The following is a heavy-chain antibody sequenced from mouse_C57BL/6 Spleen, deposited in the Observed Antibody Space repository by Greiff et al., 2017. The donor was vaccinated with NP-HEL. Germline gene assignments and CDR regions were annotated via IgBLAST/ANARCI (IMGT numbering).Heavy chain of an antibody. J-gene: IGHJ2*01. CDR1: GSPFPSSL. V-gene: IGHV1-69*01. CDR3: ARRHYYGSSYFDF. D-gene: IGHD1-1*01. Sequence: VPLPQPGAELVMPGASVKLSCKASGSPFPSSLVHWVKERPWQGLEVIGEIDPSDRYNKYNQKFKGKSTLNVDKSSSTAYMQLSSLKSEDSAVYYWARRHYYGSSYFDFGGQGTTLTVSS. CDR2: IDPSDRYN.